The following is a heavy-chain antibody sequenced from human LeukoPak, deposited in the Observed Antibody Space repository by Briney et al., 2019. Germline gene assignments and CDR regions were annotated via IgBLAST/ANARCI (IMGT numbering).Heavy chain of an antibody. V-gene: IGHV4-34*01. Sequence: KSSETLSLTCAVYDGSFSGYYWSWIRQPPGKGLEWIGEINHSGSTNYNPSLKSRVTLSVDTSKNQFSLKLSSVTAADTAVYYCARGNVLLWFGELTLRWFDPWGQGTLVTVSS. CDR1: DGSFSGYY. CDR3: ARGNVLLWFGELTLRWFDP. CDR2: INHSGST. J-gene: IGHJ5*02. D-gene: IGHD3-10*01.